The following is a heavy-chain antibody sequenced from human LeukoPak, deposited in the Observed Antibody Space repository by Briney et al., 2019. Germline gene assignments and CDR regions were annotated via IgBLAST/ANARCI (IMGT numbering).Heavy chain of an antibody. CDR2: ISWNSGSI. CDR1: GFTVSSNY. V-gene: IGHV3-9*01. CDR3: AKGIQLWLQN. Sequence: PGGSLRLSCAASGFTVSSNYMSWVRQAPGKGLEWVSGISWNSGSIGYADSVKGRFTISRDNAKNSLYLQMNSLRAEDTALYYCAKGIQLWLQNWGQGTLVTVSS. D-gene: IGHD5-18*01. J-gene: IGHJ4*02.